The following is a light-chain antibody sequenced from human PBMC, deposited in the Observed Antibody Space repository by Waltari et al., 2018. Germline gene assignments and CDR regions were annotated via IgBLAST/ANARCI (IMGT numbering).Light chain of an antibody. J-gene: IGLJ2*01. V-gene: IGLV1-40*01. Sequence: QSVLTQPPSVSGAPGQRVTIACSGSGTNVGAGSGVHWYRQHPGKAPTPLIYGVNTRPPGVSDRFSGSQFDTSASLAIAGLQADDEADYYCQSYDTTLSVVFGGGTKLTVL. CDR3: QSYDTTLSVV. CDR2: GVN. CDR1: GTNVGAGSG.